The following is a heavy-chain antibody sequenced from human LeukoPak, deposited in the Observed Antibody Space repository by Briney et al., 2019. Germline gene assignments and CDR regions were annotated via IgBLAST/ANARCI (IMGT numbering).Heavy chain of an antibody. D-gene: IGHD6-19*01. CDR2: ISSSSSYI. CDR3: ARADSSGWKLDH. CDR1: GFTFSSYS. J-gene: IGHJ4*02. Sequence: GGSLRLSCAASGFTFSSYSMNWVRQAPGKGLEWVSSISSSSSYIYYADSVKGRFTISRDNAKNSLYLQMNSLRAEDTAVYYCARADSSGWKLDHWGQGTLVTVSS. V-gene: IGHV3-21*01.